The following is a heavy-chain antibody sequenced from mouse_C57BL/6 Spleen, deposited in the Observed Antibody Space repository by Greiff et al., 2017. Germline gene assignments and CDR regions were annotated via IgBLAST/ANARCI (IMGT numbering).Heavy chain of an antibody. V-gene: IGHV1-69*01. CDR3: ARPYCDHYYAMDY. CDR2: IDPSDSYT. J-gene: IGHJ4*01. D-gene: IGHD2-13*01. CDR1: GYTFTSYW. Sequence: QVQLQQPGAELVMPGASVKLSCKASGYTFTSYWMHWVKQRPGQGLEWIGEIDPSDSYTNYNQKFKGKSTLTVDKSSSTAYMQLSSLASEDSAVYYSARPYCDHYYAMDYWGQGTSVTVSS.